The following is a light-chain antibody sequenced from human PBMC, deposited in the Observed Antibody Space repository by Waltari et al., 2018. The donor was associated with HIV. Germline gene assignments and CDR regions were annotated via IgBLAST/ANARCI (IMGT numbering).Light chain of an antibody. CDR1: SLPKQY. CDR2: KDT. J-gene: IGLJ3*02. CDR3: QSADSTGTYWM. V-gene: IGLV3-25*03. Sequence: SYEVTQPPSVSVFPGQTARITCSGDSLPKQYASWYQKKAGQAPVLVIYKDTERPSGIPERCSGSSSGTTVTLTISGVQAEDEADYYCQSADSTGTYWMFGGGTTVTVL.